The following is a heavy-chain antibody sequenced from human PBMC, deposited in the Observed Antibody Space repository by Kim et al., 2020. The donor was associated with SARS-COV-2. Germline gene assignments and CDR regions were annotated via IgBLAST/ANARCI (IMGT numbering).Heavy chain of an antibody. Sequence: SETLSLTCAVFGGSFSDYYWSWLRQSPGKGLEWIGEINHSGSTNYNPSLKSRVTVSVDASNNHFSLKLTSVTAADTAVYYCARRGSCLGGGCYTGWWFDPWGQGTLVTVSS. D-gene: IGHD2-15*01. CDR1: GGSFSDYY. J-gene: IGHJ5*02. CDR3: ARRGSCLGGGCYTGWWFDP. V-gene: IGHV4-34*01. CDR2: INHSGST.